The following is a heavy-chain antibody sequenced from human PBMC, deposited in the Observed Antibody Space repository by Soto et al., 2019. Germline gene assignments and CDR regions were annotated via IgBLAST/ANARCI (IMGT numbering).Heavy chain of an antibody. CDR1: GGSVSSSSYY. D-gene: IGHD6-19*01. J-gene: IGHJ4*02. Sequence: QVQLQESGPGLVKPSETLSLTCTVSGGSVSSSSYYWSWIRQPPGKGLEWIGYVYHSGTTNHNPSLKSRVTISVDTSKNQFSLKLNSVTAADTAVYYCARSGYSRGWPPGDFDYWGQGTLVTVSS. CDR2: VYHSGTT. CDR3: ARSGYSRGWPPGDFDY. V-gene: IGHV4-61*01.